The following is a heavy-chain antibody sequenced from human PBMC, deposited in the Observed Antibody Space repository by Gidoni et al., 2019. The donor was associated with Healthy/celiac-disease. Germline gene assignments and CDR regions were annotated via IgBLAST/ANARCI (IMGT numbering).Heavy chain of an antibody. CDR2: INHSGST. CDR1: GGSFSGYY. V-gene: IGHV4-34*01. J-gene: IGHJ4*02. Sequence: VYGGSFSGYYWSWIRQPPGKGLEWIGEINHSGSTNYNPSLKSRVPISVDTSKNQFSLKLSSVTAADTAVYYCARGLGFWSGPDYWGQGTLVTVSS. D-gene: IGHD3-3*01. CDR3: ARGLGFWSGPDY.